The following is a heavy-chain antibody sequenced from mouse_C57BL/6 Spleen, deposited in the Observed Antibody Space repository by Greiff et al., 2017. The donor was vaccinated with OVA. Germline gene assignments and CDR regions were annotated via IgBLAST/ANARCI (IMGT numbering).Heavy chain of an antibody. D-gene: IGHD1-1*01. CDR3: ARGDYGSSYSYYFDY. J-gene: IGHJ2*01. CDR2: INPNNGGT. CDR1: GYTFTDYY. V-gene: IGHV1-26*01. Sequence: VQLQQSGPELVKPGASVKISCKASGYTFTDYYMNWVKQSHGKSLEWIGDINPNNGGTSYNQKFKGKATLTVDKSSSTAYMELRSLTSEDSAVYYCARGDYGSSYSYYFDYWGQGTTLPVSS.